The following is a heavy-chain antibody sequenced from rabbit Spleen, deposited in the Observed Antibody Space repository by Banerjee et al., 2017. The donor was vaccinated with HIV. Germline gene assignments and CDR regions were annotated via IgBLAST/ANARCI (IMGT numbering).Heavy chain of an antibody. V-gene: IGHV1S40*01. CDR1: GFSFSSSYY. D-gene: IGHD8-1*01. J-gene: IGHJ4*01. Sequence: QSLEESGGDLVKPGASLTLTCTASGFSFSSSYYMSWVRQAPGKGLEWIGYIDPIFHVTTYASWVNGRFSISRENTQNTVFLQMTSLTAADTATYFCARDGAGGSYFALWGPGTLVTV. CDR2: IDPIFHVTT. CDR3: ARDGAGGSYFAL.